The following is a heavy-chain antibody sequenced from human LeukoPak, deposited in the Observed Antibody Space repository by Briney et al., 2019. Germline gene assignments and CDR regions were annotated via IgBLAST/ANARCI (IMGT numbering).Heavy chain of an antibody. CDR2: ISSSGGST. D-gene: IGHD3-22*01. J-gene: IGHJ4*02. CDR3: AKSSYYDASGYYREYYFDS. Sequence: PGGSLRLSCAASGFTFSSYAMSWVRQAPGKGLEWVSAISSSGGSTYYADSVKGRFTISRDNSKNTLYLQMNSLRAEDTAVYYCAKSSYYDASGYYREYYFDSWGQGTLVTVSS. CDR1: GFTFSSYA. V-gene: IGHV3-23*01.